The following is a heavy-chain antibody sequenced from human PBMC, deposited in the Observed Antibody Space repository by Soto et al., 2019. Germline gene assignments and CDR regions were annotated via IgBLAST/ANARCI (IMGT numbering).Heavy chain of an antibody. CDR1: SGSISSPKW. V-gene: IGHV4-4*02. J-gene: IGHJ5*02. Sequence: PSETLSLTCAVSSGSISSPKWWSWLRQPPGKGLEWIGEIHHSGSTNYNPALKSRVTISVDKSKNQLSLQINSVTAADTAVYYSATRSVRITMTGGSWFDPWGQGILVTVSS. CDR2: IHHSGST. D-gene: IGHD2-8*02. CDR3: ATRSVRITMTGGSWFDP.